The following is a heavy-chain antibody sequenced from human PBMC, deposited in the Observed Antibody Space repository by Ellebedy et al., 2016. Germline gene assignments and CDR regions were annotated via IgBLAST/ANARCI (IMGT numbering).Heavy chain of an antibody. CDR3: ARDDDSSGY. Sequence: GESLKISXAASGFTFSSYAMHWVRQAPGKGLVWVSRINSDGSSTSYADSVKGRFTISRDNAKNTLYLQMNSLRAEDTAVYYCARDDDSSGYWGQGTLVTVSS. CDR1: GFTFSSYA. CDR2: INSDGSST. D-gene: IGHD3-22*01. V-gene: IGHV3-74*01. J-gene: IGHJ4*02.